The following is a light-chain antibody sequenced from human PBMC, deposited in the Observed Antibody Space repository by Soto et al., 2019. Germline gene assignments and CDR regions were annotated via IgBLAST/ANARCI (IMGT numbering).Light chain of an antibody. Sequence: DTQLTQSPSFLSASVGDRVTITCRASQGISNSLAWYQQKPGKAPKLLIYPAATLQSGVPSRFSGSVSGTEFTLTIGSLQPEDFATYYCQELNSYPFAFGGGTKVDI. J-gene: IGKJ4*01. CDR3: QELNSYPFA. CDR1: QGISNS. CDR2: PAA. V-gene: IGKV1-9*01.